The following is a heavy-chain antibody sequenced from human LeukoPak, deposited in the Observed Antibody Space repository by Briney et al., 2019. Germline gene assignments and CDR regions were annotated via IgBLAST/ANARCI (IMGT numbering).Heavy chain of an antibody. J-gene: IGHJ6*03. Sequence: SVKVSCKASGGTFSSYAISWVRQAPGQGLEWMGRIIPIFGTANYAQKFQGRVTITTDESTSTAYMELSSLRSEDTAVYYCARDPHPGDYYYYYMDVWGKGTTVTVSS. CDR3: ARDPHPGDYYYYYMDV. D-gene: IGHD4-17*01. V-gene: IGHV1-69*05. CDR2: IIPIFGTA. CDR1: GGTFSSYA.